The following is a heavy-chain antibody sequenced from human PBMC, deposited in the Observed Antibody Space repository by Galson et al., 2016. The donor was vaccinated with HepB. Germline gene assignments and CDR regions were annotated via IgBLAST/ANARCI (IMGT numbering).Heavy chain of an antibody. V-gene: IGHV3-48*03. Sequence: SLRLSCAASGFRFSSYSMNWVRQAPGKGLEWISYISTSSETITYADSVKGRFTISRDNARNSVSLLMNSLRVEDTAVYYCAKAGVYNWNDVDLEYWGQGTLVIVSS. J-gene: IGHJ4*02. CDR3: AKAGVYNWNDVDLEY. CDR2: ISTSSETI. D-gene: IGHD1-1*01. CDR1: GFRFSSYS.